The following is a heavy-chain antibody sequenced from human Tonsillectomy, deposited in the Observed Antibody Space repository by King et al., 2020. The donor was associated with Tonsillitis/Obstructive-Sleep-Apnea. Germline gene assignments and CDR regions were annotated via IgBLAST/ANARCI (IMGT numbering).Heavy chain of an antibody. Sequence: VQLQQWGAGLLKPSETLSLTCAVYGGSFSDYYWSWIRQPPGKGLEWIGEINHSGSTNYNPSLKSRVTISVDTSKNQFSLKLPSVTAADTAVYYCASRLYYDISARFDPWGQGTLVTVSS. CDR3: ASRLYYDISARFDP. D-gene: IGHD3-9*01. V-gene: IGHV4-34*01. CDR2: INHSGST. CDR1: GGSFSDYY. J-gene: IGHJ5*02.